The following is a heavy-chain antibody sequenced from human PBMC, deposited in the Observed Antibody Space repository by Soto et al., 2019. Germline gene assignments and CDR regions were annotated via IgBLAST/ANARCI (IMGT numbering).Heavy chain of an antibody. Sequence: SETLSLTCAVSGGSISSSYYWSWIRQPPGKGLEWIGYIYYSGSTNYNPSLKSRVTISVDTSKNQFSLKLSSVTAADTAVYYCAAGGGLPRYYWGQGTLVTVSS. V-gene: IGHV4-59*12. CDR1: GGSISSSYY. CDR2: IYYSGST. D-gene: IGHD5-12*01. CDR3: AAGGGLPRYY. J-gene: IGHJ4*02.